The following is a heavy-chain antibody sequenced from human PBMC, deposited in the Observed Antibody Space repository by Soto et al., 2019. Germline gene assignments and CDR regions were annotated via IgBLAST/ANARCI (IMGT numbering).Heavy chain of an antibody. CDR2: IIPILGIA. CDR3: ARAFGDRSSWLFDY. D-gene: IGHD6-13*01. CDR1: GGTFSSYT. J-gene: IGHJ4*02. V-gene: IGHV1-69*02. Sequence: QVQLGQSGAEVKKPGSSVKVSCKASGGTFSSYTISWVRQAPGHGLEWMGRIIPILGIANYAQKFQGRVTITADKSTSTAYMELSSLRSEDTAVYYCARAFGDRSSWLFDYWGQGTLVTVSS.